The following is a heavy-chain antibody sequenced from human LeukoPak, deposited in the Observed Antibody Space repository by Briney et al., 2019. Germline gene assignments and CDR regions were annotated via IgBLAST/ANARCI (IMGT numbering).Heavy chain of an antibody. CDR1: GFTFSSYG. D-gene: IGHD6-19*01. J-gene: IGHJ6*03. Sequence: PGRSLRLSCAASGFTFSSYGMHWVRQAPGKGLEWVAVIWYDGSNKYYADSVKGRFTISRDNSKNTLYLQMNSLRAEDTAVYYCARSTVAGTPGYYYYYYVDVWGKGTTVTVSS. V-gene: IGHV3-33*01. CDR2: IWYDGSNK. CDR3: ARSTVAGTPGYYYYYYVDV.